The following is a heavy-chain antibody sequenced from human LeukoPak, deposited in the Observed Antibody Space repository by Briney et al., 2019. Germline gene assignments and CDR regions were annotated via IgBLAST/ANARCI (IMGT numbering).Heavy chain of an antibody. CDR2: ISSGSGYI. V-gene: IGHV3-21*01. CDR1: GFTFSSDH. CDR3: ARDGLGIDY. J-gene: IGHJ4*02. D-gene: IGHD3-10*01. Sequence: GGSLRLSCAASGFTFSSDHMNWVRQAPGKGLEWVSSISSGSGYIHYADSVKGRFTISRDNAKKSLYLQMNSLRAEDTAVYYCARDGLGIDYWGQGTLVTVSS.